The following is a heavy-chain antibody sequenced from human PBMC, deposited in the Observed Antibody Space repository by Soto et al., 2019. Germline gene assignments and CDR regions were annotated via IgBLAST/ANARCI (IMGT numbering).Heavy chain of an antibody. J-gene: IGHJ4*02. CDR2: IYYSGTT. D-gene: IGHD6-13*01. CDR1: GESICSGDYY. V-gene: IGHV4-61*08. Sequence: SETLSLTCTVSGESICSGDYYGSWNRQPPGKGLEWIGYIYYSGTTYYNSSLKSRVTISVGTSKNQFTLQLTSVTVADTAVYYCATSFGNAWYTYWGQGTQVTVSS. CDR3: ATSFGNAWYTY.